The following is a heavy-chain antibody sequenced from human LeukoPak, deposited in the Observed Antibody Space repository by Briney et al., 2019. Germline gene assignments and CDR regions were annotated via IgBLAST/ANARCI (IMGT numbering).Heavy chain of an antibody. CDR3: AKQLSQQRPTDAFDI. Sequence: GGSLRLSCAASGFTVNSNYLSWVRQAPGKGLEWVSAISGSGGSTYYADSVKGRFTISRDNSKNTLYLQMNSLRAEDTAVYYCAKQLSQQRPTDAFDIWGQGTMVTVSS. V-gene: IGHV3-23*01. CDR2: ISGSGGST. CDR1: GFTVNSNY. D-gene: IGHD6-25*01. J-gene: IGHJ3*02.